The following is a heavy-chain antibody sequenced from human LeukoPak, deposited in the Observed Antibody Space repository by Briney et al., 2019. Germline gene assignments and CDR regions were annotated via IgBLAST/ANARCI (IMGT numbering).Heavy chain of an antibody. CDR2: ISYDGSNK. J-gene: IGHJ4*02. Sequence: GRSLRLSCAASGFTFSSYAMHWVRQAPGKGLEWVAVISYDGSNKYYADSVKGRFTISRDNSKNTLYLQMNSLRAEDTAVYYCARDFIVVVPDPSGDFDYWGQGTLVTVSS. CDR1: GFTFSSYA. V-gene: IGHV3-30-3*01. CDR3: ARDFIVVVPDPSGDFDY. D-gene: IGHD2-2*01.